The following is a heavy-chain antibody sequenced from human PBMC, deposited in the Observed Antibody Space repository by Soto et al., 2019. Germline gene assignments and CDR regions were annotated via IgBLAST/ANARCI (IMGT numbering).Heavy chain of an antibody. V-gene: IGHV1-18*01. CDR3: ARDFYPLAYYFDY. CDR1: CYIFTNHG. J-gene: IGHJ4*02. CDR2: ISGNDGKT. Sequence: GASVKVSCKDSCYIFTNHGISWVRQAPGQGLEWMGWISGNDGKTKYARKFQGRVTMTTDTSTSTAYMEMNSLRHDDTAVYYCARDFYPLAYYFDYWGQGTLVTVSS.